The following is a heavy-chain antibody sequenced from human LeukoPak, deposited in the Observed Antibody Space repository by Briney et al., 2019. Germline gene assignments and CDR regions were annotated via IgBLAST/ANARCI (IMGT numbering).Heavy chain of an antibody. J-gene: IGHJ4*02. V-gene: IGHV3-74*01. Sequence: GGSLRLSCAASGFTFSSYWMHWVGQAPGKGLVWVSRINSDGSSTSYADSVKGRFTISRDNAKNTLYLQMNSLRAEDTAVYYCARSVSWNGFGSEYWGQGTLVTVSS. D-gene: IGHD5/OR15-5a*01. CDR3: ARSVSWNGFGSEY. CDR2: INSDGSST. CDR1: GFTFSSYW.